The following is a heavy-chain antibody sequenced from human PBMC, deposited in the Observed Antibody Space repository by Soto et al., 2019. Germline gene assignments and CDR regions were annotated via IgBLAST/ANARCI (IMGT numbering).Heavy chain of an antibody. Sequence: EVQLLESGGGLVQPGGSLRLSCAASGFSFSTFEMSWVRQAPGRGLEWVSFISDDGSRTYYADAVKGRFTISRDNSKHTLYLQMNSLTAEDTAVYACVKGGWLDFWGQGTLVTDSS. J-gene: IGHJ5*01. D-gene: IGHD3-16*01. CDR2: ISDDGSRT. CDR3: VKGGWLDF. V-gene: IGHV3-23*01. CDR1: GFSFSTFE.